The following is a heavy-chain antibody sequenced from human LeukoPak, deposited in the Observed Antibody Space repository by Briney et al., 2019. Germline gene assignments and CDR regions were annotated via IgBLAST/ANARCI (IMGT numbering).Heavy chain of an antibody. Sequence: GGFLRLSCAASGFTFSSSWMHWVRQAPGKGLVWVSRIYSGGSRTTYAGSVKGRFTISRDNSKNTLHLQMDSLRAEDTAVYYCVREINYSLDYWGQGSLVTVSS. CDR3: VREINYSLDY. CDR1: GFTFSSSW. V-gene: IGHV3-74*01. D-gene: IGHD2-21*01. CDR2: IYSGGSRT. J-gene: IGHJ4*02.